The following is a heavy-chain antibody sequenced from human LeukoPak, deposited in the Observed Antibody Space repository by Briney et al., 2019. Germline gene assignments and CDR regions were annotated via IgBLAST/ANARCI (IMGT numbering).Heavy chain of an antibody. J-gene: IGHJ4*02. V-gene: IGHV3-13*01. CDR2: IGTVGDT. Sequence: GGSLRLSCAASGFTFSSSDMHWVRQVIGKGLEWVSAIGTVGDTYYSDSVKGRFTISRDNAKNSLYLQMNSLRAEDTALYHWARKGVGGGLGGFDYWGQGTLVTVSS. D-gene: IGHD3-16*01. CDR3: ARKGVGGGLGGFDY. CDR1: GFTFSSSD.